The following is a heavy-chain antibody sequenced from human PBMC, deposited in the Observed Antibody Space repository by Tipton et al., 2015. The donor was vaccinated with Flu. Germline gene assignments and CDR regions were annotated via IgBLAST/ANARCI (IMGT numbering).Heavy chain of an antibody. CDR2: VSPYDGNT. D-gene: IGHD3-22*01. Sequence: QSGPEVKKPGASVKASCKTSGYSFTNYGISWVRQAPGQGLEWLGWVSPYDGNTNYAQNRLGRVTMATDTSTSTAYMELKSRISDDTAVYFCARGWLDDAFDSWGQGAMVTVSS. V-gene: IGHV1-18*04. J-gene: IGHJ3*02. CDR1: GYSFTNYG. CDR3: ARGWLDDAFDS.